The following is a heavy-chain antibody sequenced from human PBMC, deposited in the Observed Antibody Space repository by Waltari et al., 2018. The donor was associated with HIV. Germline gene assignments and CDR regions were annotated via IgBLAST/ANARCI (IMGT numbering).Heavy chain of an antibody. J-gene: IGHJ5*02. Sequence: QLRESGPGLVRPSESLWLTCSVSGGVISPSSYYWAWIRQPPGKGLEWICRVYSDGRTYYNPSLNGRMSMSADTSKNQFFLQVKSVTVTDTALYFCVRGVDTWGQGILVTVS. CDR2: VYSDGRT. V-gene: IGHV4-39*01. CDR3: VRGVDT. CDR1: GGVISPSSYY.